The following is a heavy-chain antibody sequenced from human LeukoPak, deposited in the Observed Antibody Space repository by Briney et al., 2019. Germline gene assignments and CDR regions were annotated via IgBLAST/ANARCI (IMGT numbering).Heavy chain of an antibody. CDR3: TRGWLGLWFGELLASLDY. D-gene: IGHD3-10*01. CDR2: IRSKAYGGTT. V-gene: IGHV3-49*03. CDR1: GFTFGDYA. Sequence: GGSLRLSCTVSGFTFGDYAMSWFRQAPGKGLGWVGFIRSKAYGGTTEYAASVKGRFTISRDDSKSIAYLQMNSLKTEDTAVYYCTRGWLGLWFGELLASLDYWGQGTLVTVSS. J-gene: IGHJ4*02.